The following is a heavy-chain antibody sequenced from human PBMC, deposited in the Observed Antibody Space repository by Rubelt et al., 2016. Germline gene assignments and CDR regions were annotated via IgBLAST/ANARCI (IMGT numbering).Heavy chain of an antibody. Sequence: QVQLQQWGAGLLKPSETLSLTCAVYGGSFSGYYWSWIRQPPGKGLEWIGEINHSGSTNYNPSLKSWLPFSVDTSKNPFSLELSSVTAADTAVYYCARAYSSSWSKTYYYYYYMDVWGKGTTVTVSS. CDR1: GGSFSGYY. CDR3: ARAYSSSWSKTYYYYYYMDV. J-gene: IGHJ6*03. D-gene: IGHD6-13*01. V-gene: IGHV4-34*01. CDR2: INHSGST.